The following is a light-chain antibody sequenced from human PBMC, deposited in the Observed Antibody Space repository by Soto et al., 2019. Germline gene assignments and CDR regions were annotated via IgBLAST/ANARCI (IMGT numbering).Light chain of an antibody. CDR1: RSVSSY. V-gene: IGKV3-11*01. CDR2: DAS. J-gene: IGKJ5*01. CDR3: QQRSNWPLT. Sequence: EIALTQSPATLSLSPGESATLPCRASRSVSSYLARYQQKHGQAPRLLIYDASNKPTDTPASFSCSGSGTDFTLTISRLEPEDFAVYYCQQRSNWPLTFGQGTRLEIK.